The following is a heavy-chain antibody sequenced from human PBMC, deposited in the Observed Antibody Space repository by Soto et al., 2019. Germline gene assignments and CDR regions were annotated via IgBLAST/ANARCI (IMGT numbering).Heavy chain of an antibody. D-gene: IGHD2-15*01. CDR2: IIPILGIA. CDR1: GGTFSSYT. Sequence: ASVKVSCKASGGTFSSYTISWVRQAPGQGLEWMGRIIPILGIANYAQKFQGRVTITADKSTSTAYMGLSSLRSEDTAVYYCASALGYCSGGSCYSKSDYYYYYMDVWGKGTTVTVSS. CDR3: ASALGYCSGGSCYSKSDYYYYYMDV. J-gene: IGHJ6*03. V-gene: IGHV1-69*02.